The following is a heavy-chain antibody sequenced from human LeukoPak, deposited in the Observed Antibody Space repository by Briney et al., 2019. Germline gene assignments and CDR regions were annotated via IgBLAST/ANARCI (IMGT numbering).Heavy chain of an antibody. V-gene: IGHV4-59*01. CDR1: GGSIRSYY. Sequence: PSETLSLTCTVSGGSIRSYYWSWIRQRPGTGLEWIGYFYYSGSTNYNPSLKSRVTLSVDPSKNQFSLKLNSVTAADTAVYYCARKKGSGWDSWAFDIWGQGTMVTVSS. CDR3: ARKKGSGWDSWAFDI. CDR2: FYYSGST. D-gene: IGHD6-19*01. J-gene: IGHJ3*02.